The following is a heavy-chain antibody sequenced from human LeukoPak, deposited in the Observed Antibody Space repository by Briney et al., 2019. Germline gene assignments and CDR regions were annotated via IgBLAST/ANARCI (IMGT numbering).Heavy chain of an antibody. Sequence: SETLSLTCTVSGGSISSYYWSWIRQPPEKGLEWIGYIYYSGSTNYNPSLRSRVTISVDTSKNQFSLKLSSVTAADTAVYYCARLIAAAGTPFDYWGQGTLVTVSS. CDR2: IYYSGST. V-gene: IGHV4-59*08. CDR1: GGSISSYY. CDR3: ARLIAAAGTPFDY. J-gene: IGHJ4*02. D-gene: IGHD6-13*01.